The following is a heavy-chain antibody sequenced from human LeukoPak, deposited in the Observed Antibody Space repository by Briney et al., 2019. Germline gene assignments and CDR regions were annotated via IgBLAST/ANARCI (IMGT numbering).Heavy chain of an antibody. J-gene: IGHJ4*02. CDR3: ARGDSSGYPDY. CDR2: INHSGST. Sequence: PSETLSLTCAVYGGSFSGYYWSWIRQPPGKGLEWIGEINHSGSTNYNPSLKSRVTISIDTSKNQFSLKLSSVTAADTAVYYCARGDSSGYPDYWGLGTLVTVSS. CDR1: GGSFSGYY. V-gene: IGHV4-34*01. D-gene: IGHD3-22*01.